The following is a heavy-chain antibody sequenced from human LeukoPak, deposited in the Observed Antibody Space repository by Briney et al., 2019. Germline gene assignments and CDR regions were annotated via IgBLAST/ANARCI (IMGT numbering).Heavy chain of an antibody. CDR1: GGSISSYY. J-gene: IGHJ5*02. D-gene: IGHD6-13*01. CDR3: ARAGGYSSSNWFDP. V-gene: IGHV4-59*01. CDR2: IYYSGST. Sequence: SETLSLTCTVSGGSISSYYWSWIRQPPGKGLEWIGYIYYSGSTNYNPSLKSRVTISVDTSKNQFSLKLSSVTAADTAVYYCARAGGYSSSNWFDPWGQGTLVTVSS.